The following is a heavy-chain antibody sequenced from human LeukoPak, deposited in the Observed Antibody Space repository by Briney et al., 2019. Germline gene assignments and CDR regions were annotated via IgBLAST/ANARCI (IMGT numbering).Heavy chain of an antibody. D-gene: IGHD4-11*01. Sequence: PSKTLSLTCTVSGGSISSYYWSWIRQPAGKELEWIGRIYTSGSTNYNPSLKSRVTISVDTSKNQFSLKLSSVTAADTAVYYCARDGLSVTNLSDYWGQGTLVTVSS. CDR3: ARDGLSVTNLSDY. J-gene: IGHJ4*02. V-gene: IGHV4-4*07. CDR1: GGSISSYY. CDR2: IYTSGST.